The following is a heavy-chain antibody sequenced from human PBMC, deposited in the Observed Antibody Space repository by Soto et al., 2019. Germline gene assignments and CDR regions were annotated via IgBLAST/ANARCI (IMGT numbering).Heavy chain of an antibody. J-gene: IGHJ4*02. CDR2: ISGSDGHT. CDR1: GFTFNMYA. D-gene: IGHD5-12*01. Sequence: GGSLRLSCAASGFTFNMYAMNGVRQAPGKGLEWVSTISGSDGHTYYADSVKGRFTISRDNSKNTLYLQMNSLRTEDTAVYYCAKPAGYSGYVDYWGQGTLVTVS. V-gene: IGHV3-23*01. CDR3: AKPAGYSGYVDY.